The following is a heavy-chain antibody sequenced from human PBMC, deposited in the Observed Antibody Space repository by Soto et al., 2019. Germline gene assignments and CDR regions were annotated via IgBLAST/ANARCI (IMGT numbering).Heavy chain of an antibody. Sequence: EVPLVESGGGLVQPGGSLRLSCAASGFTFSSYSMNWVRQAPGKGLEWVSYISSSSSTIYYADSVKGRFTISRDNAKNSLYLRMNSLRDEDTAVYYCASGKDYAEGGYWGQGTLVTVSS. CDR2: ISSSSSTI. CDR1: GFTFSSYS. J-gene: IGHJ4*02. D-gene: IGHD4-17*01. CDR3: ASGKDYAEGGY. V-gene: IGHV3-48*02.